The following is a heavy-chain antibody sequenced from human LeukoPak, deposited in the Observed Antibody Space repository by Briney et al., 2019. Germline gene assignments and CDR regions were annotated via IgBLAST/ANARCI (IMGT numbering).Heavy chain of an antibody. CDR1: GFTFSSYG. V-gene: IGHV3-23*01. Sequence: GGSLRLSCAASGFTFSSYGMHWVRQAPGKGLEWVSAISGSGGSTYYADSVKGRFTISRDNSKNTLYLQMNSLRAEDTAVYYCAKGGGSGGVDYWGQGTLVTVSS. CDR2: ISGSGGST. J-gene: IGHJ4*02. CDR3: AKGGGSGGVDY. D-gene: IGHD6-19*01.